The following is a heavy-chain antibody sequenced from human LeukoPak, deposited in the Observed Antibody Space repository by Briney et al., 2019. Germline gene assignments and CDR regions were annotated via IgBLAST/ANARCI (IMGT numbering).Heavy chain of an antibody. Sequence: AASVKVSCKASGGTFSSYAISWVRQAPGQGLEWMGRIIPILGIANYAQKFQGRVTITADKSTSTAYMELSSLRSEDTAVYYCGRDPNGHDRWAAHNWGQGTLVTVSS. CDR1: GGTFSSYA. J-gene: IGHJ4*02. CDR2: IIPILGIA. V-gene: IGHV1-69*04. D-gene: IGHD5-12*01. CDR3: GRDPNGHDRWAAHN.